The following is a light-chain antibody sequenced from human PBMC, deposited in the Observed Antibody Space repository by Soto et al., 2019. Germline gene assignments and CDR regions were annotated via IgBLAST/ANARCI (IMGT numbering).Light chain of an antibody. CDR2: EVS. J-gene: IGLJ3*02. V-gene: IGLV2-14*01. CDR1: SSDVGAYNY. CDR3: SSYTSGSTWV. Sequence: QSALTQPASVSGSPGQSITISCTGTSSDVGAYNYVSWYQQHPGKAPKLMIYEVSNRPSGVSNRFSGSKSGNTASLTISGLQPEDEGDYYCSSYTSGSTWVFGGGTKLTVL.